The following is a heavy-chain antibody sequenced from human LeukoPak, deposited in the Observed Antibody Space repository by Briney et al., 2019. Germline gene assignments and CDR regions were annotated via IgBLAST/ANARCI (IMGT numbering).Heavy chain of an antibody. CDR1: GLTFRSYE. J-gene: IGHJ6*02. CDR3: ARVGRYCSTTGCDYYYGMDV. CDR2: ISSGSPYI. Sequence: GGSLRLSCVVSGLTFRSYEMNWIRQAPGKGLEWVSYISSGSPYINDADSVKGRFTISRDNAKSSLYLRMSSLRAEDTAVYYCARVGRYCSTTGCDYYYGMDVWGQGTTVTVSS. V-gene: IGHV3-21*05. D-gene: IGHD2-2*01.